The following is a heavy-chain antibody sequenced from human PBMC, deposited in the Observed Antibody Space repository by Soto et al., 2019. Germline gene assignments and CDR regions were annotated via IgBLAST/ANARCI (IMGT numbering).Heavy chain of an antibody. CDR2: IWYDGSNK. CDR3: ATAPPYYGMDG. Sequence: PGGSLRLSCAASGFTFSSYGMHWVRQAPGKGLEWVAVIWYDGSNKYYADSVKGRFTISRDNSKNTLYLQMNSLRAEDTAVYYCATAPPYYGMDGWGKGTTVTVDS. CDR1: GFTFSSYG. J-gene: IGHJ6*04. V-gene: IGHV3-33*01.